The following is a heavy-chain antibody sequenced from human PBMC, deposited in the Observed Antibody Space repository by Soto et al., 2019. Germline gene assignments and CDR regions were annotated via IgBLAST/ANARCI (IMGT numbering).Heavy chain of an antibody. CDR2: ISPYSGKT. J-gene: IGHJ5*02. CDR1: AYDFFTYG. CDR3: AITSDYMSAWLDP. V-gene: IGHV1-18*04. Sequence: QAQLVQSGAEVKKPGASVKVSCEDSAYDFFTYGISWVRQAPGQGLEWMGWISPYSGKTYYAQKFQGRVTLTTDTSSSTAYMYLKNLRSDDTAFYYCAITSDYMSAWLDPWGQGTLVTVSS. D-gene: IGHD5-12*01.